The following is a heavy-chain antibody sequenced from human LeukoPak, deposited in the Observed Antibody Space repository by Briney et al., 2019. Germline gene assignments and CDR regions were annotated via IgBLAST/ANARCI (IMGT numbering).Heavy chain of an antibody. V-gene: IGHV5-51*01. Sequence: GESLKISCRGSGYSFTSYWIAWVRQMPGKGLEWMGIIYPDDSDTHYSPSFQGQVTISADKSISTAYLQWSSLAASDSGMFYCARLASWSAPGKTTGQRYFDLWGQGTLVTVSS. CDR2: IYPDDSDT. CDR3: ARLASWSAPGKTTGQRYFDL. D-gene: IGHD3-3*01. CDR1: GYSFTSYW. J-gene: IGHJ4*02.